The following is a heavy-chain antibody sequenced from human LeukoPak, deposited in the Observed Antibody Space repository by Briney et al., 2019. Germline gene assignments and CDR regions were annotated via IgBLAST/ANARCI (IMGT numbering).Heavy chain of an antibody. CDR3: AKSGYSSGWCWFEP. Sequence: GGSLRLSCAASGFTFSSYAMSWVRQAPGKGLEWVSAISCSGASTYYADSVKGRFTISRDNSKNTLYLQINSLRAEDTAVYYCAKSGYSSGWCWFEPSGQGTLVTVSS. CDR1: GFTFSSYA. V-gene: IGHV3-23*01. J-gene: IGHJ5*02. CDR2: ISCSGAST. D-gene: IGHD6-19*01.